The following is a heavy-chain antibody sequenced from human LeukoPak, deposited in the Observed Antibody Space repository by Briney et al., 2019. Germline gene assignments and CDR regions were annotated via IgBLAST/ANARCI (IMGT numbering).Heavy chain of an antibody. J-gene: IGHJ4*02. D-gene: IGHD5-12*01. CDR1: GYSFTNYW. Sequence: GESLKISCKGSGYSFTNYWIGWVRQIPGKGLEWMGIIYPGDFDTRYSPSFQGQVTISVDKSISTAYLQWSSLKAWDTAMYYCARSYSAYDLTKGRHFDYWGQGTLVTVSS. CDR3: ARSYSAYDLTKGRHFDY. V-gene: IGHV5-51*01. CDR2: IYPGDFDT.